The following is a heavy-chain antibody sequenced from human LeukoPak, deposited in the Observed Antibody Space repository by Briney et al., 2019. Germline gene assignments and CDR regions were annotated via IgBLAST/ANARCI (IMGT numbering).Heavy chain of an antibody. CDR3: ASRGVHYYYGMDV. Sequence: GASVKVSCKASGYTFTSYAMHWVRQMPGKGLEWMGRIDPSDSYTNYSPSFQGHVTISADKSISTAYLQWSSLKASDTAMYYCASRGVHYYYGMDVWGQGTTVTVSS. CDR1: GYTFTSYA. CDR2: IDPSDSYT. V-gene: IGHV5-10-1*01. J-gene: IGHJ6*02. D-gene: IGHD3-10*01.